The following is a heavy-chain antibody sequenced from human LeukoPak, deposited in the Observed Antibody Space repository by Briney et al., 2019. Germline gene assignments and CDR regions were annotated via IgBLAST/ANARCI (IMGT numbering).Heavy chain of an antibody. V-gene: IGHV3-30-3*01. J-gene: IGHJ6*02. Sequence: GGSLRLSCAASGFTFSSYAMHWVRQAPGKGLDWVAVVSYAGGNKHYADSVKGRFTISRDNSKNSLYLQMNSLRAEDTAVYYCAREWGSSSWYYYYGMDVWGQGTTVTVSS. CDR1: GFTFSSYA. D-gene: IGHD6-13*01. CDR3: AREWGSSSWYYYYGMDV. CDR2: VSYAGGNK.